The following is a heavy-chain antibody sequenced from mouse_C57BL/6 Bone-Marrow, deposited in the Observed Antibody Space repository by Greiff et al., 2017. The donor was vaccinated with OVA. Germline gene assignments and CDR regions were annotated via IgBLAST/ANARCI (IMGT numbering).Heavy chain of an antibody. CDR3: ARMGDYGSPFGYFDV. CDR2: SSKLAYSI. Sequence: EVQGVESGGGLVHPGGPRKLPGAALGLPFSAYERAGVGQAPRKGPEGVVFSSKLAYSIYDADTVTGRFTISRENAKNTLYLEMSSLRSEDTAMYYCARMGDYGSPFGYFDVWGTGTTVTVSS. J-gene: IGHJ1*03. D-gene: IGHD1-1*01. CDR1: GLPFSAYE. V-gene: IGHV5-15*01.